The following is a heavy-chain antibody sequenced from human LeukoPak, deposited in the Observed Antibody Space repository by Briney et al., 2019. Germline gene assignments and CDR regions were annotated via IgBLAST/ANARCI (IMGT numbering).Heavy chain of an antibody. V-gene: IGHV3-74*01. J-gene: IGHJ5*01. CDR1: GFTFSNYW. CDR2: IKGDGSHT. CDR3: VRDWDHFDFDS. D-gene: IGHD3-9*01. Sequence: GGSLSLSCAASGFTFSNYWMHWVRQAPGKGLVWVSRIKGDGSHTIYADSVKGRFTISRDNAKNTLYLQMRSLRAEDTAVYYCVRDWDHFDFDSWGQGTLVIVSS.